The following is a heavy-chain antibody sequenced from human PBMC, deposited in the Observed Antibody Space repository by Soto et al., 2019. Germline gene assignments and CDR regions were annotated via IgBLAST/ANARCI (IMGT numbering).Heavy chain of an antibody. D-gene: IGHD6-13*01. CDR1: GGTFSSYA. CDR2: IIPIFGTA. J-gene: IGHJ4*02. Sequence: QVQLVQSGAEVKKPGSSVKVSCKASGGTFSSYAISWVRQAPGQGLEWMGGIIPIFGTANYAQKFQGRVMITADESTRTAYMELSSLRSEDTAVYYCAREKKMSSSWYYYFDYCGQGTLVTVSS. CDR3: AREKKMSSSWYYYFDY. V-gene: IGHV1-69*01.